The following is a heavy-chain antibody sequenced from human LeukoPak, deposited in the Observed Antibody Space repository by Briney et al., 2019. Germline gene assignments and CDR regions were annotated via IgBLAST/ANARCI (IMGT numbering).Heavy chain of an antibody. Sequence: PSETLSLTCTVSGGSISSYYWSWIRHPPGKGLEWIGYIYYSGSTNYNPSLKSRVTISVDTSKNQFSLKLSSVTAADTAVYYCASQGLYYGSARFDYWGQGTLVTVSS. J-gene: IGHJ4*02. D-gene: IGHD3-10*01. CDR2: IYYSGST. CDR1: GGSISSYY. V-gene: IGHV4-59*08. CDR3: ASQGLYYGSARFDY.